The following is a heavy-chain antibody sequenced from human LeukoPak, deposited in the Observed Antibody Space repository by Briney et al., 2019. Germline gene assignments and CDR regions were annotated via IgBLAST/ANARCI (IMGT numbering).Heavy chain of an antibody. Sequence: ASVKVSCKASGGTFSSYTISWVRQAPGQGLEWMGRIIPILGIANYAQKFQGRVTITADKSTSTAYMELSSLRSEDTAVYYCARDLGDIVLMVYASDYYGMDVWGQGTTVTVSS. J-gene: IGHJ6*02. CDR2: IIPILGIA. V-gene: IGHV1-69*04. D-gene: IGHD2-8*01. CDR1: GGTFSSYT. CDR3: ARDLGDIVLMVYASDYYGMDV.